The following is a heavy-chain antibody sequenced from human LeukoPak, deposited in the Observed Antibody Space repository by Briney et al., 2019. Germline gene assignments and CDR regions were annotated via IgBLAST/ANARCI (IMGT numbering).Heavy chain of an antibody. J-gene: IGHJ3*02. D-gene: IGHD3-16*01. CDR2: ICSSSSYI. Sequence: GGSLRLSCAASGFTFSSDSMEWVRQAQGKGLEWVSSICSSSSYIYYADSVKGRFTISKDNAKNTLYLQMSRLKAEDTAVYYCAKDKGGGYGNDAFDIWGRGTMVTVSS. CDR1: GFTFSSDS. CDR3: AKDKGGGYGNDAFDI. V-gene: IGHV3-21*01.